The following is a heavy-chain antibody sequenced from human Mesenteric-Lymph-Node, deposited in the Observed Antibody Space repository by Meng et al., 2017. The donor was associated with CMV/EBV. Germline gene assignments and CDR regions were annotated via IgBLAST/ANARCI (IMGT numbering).Heavy chain of an antibody. CDR2: IYHSGSN. CDR3: ARESSSTNYFDY. Sequence: GAAGGSISSGKGWGWVRQPPGKGMEWIREIYHSGSNNYNPSLKGRVNISVDKSKNHFSLKLSSVTAADTAVYYCARESSSTNYFDYWGQGTLVTVSS. V-gene: IGHV4-4*02. CDR1: GGSISSGKG. J-gene: IGHJ4*02. D-gene: IGHD2-2*01.